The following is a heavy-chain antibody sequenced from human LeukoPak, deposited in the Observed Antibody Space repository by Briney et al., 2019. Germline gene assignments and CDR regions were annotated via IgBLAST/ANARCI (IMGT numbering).Heavy chain of an antibody. CDR3: ARDLGYSSSWKTYNWFDP. J-gene: IGHJ5*02. D-gene: IGHD6-13*01. CDR2: ISSSRSYI. V-gene: IGHV3-21*01. CDR1: GFTFSSYS. Sequence: PGGSLRLSCAASGFTFSSYSMNWVRQAPGKGLEWVSSISSSRSYIYYADSVKGRFTISRDNAKNSLYLQMNSLRAEDTAVYYRARDLGYSSSWKTYNWFDPWGQGTLVTVSS.